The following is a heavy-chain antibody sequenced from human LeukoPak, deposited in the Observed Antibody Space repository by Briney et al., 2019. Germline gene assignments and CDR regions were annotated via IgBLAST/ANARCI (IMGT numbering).Heavy chain of an antibody. V-gene: IGHV4-59*08. CDR2: IYYSGST. J-gene: IGHJ5*02. Sequence: SETLSLTCTVSGGSISSYYWSWIRQPPGKGLEWIGYIYYSGSTNYNPSLKSRVTISVDTSKTQFYLKLKSVTAADTGVYFCARRLDDFIDGEGLHYWFDLWGQGTLVTVSS. D-gene: IGHD3-10*01. CDR1: GGSISSYY. CDR3: ARRLDDFIDGEGLHYWFDL.